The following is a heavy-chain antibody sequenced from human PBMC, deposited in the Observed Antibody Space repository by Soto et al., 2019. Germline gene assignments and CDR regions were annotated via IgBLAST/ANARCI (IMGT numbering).Heavy chain of an antibody. Sequence: SEPLSLTCTITGASIGSFYWSWIRPPPGKGLEWIGYIYYSGRTSYNPSLKSRVTISVDTSKMQFSLKLSSVTAADTAIYYCARLRTTFQPYYMDALGKETALTVS. CDR3: ARLRTTFQPYYMDA. CDR1: GASIGSFY. J-gene: IGHJ6*03. D-gene: IGHD1-7*01. CDR2: IYYSGRT. V-gene: IGHV4-59*12.